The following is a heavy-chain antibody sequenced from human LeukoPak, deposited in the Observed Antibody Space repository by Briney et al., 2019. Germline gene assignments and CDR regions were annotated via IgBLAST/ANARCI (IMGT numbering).Heavy chain of an antibody. CDR1: GFTFGTYE. D-gene: IGHD3-22*01. Sequence: GGSLRLSCAASGFTFGTYEVNWVRQAPGKGLEWVSYISISGSTIYYADSVKGRFTISRDNAKNSLYLQMNSLRAEDTAVYYCARGLQYYYDSSGYYFPYYMDVWGKGTTVTVSS. CDR2: ISISGSTI. CDR3: ARGLQYYYDSSGYYFPYYMDV. J-gene: IGHJ6*03. V-gene: IGHV3-48*03.